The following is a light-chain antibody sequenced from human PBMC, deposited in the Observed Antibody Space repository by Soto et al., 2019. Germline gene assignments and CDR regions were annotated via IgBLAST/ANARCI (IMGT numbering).Light chain of an antibody. CDR2: AAS. CDR3: QLCDIWPLIT. J-gene: IGKJ5*01. CDR1: QSISNK. Sequence: EIMLTQSPATMSVSTGESATLSCRASQSISNKVAWYQQKPGQDPRLLMYAASTRLTGIPARFSGSVSGTEFTLTISTLQSDEFAFYYCQLCDIWPLITFGQGTRLEL. V-gene: IGKV3-15*01.